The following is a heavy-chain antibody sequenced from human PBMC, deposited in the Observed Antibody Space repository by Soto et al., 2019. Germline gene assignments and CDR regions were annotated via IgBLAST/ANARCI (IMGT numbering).Heavy chain of an antibody. V-gene: IGHV3-73*01. CDR2: IRSKANSYAT. D-gene: IGHD2-15*01. CDR1: GFTFSGSA. CDR3: TRHFSVAANENWFDP. Sequence: GGSLRLSCAASGFTFSGSAMHWVRQASGKGLEWVGRIRSKANSYATAYAASVKGRFTISRDDSKNTAYLQMNSLKTEDTAVYYCTRHFSVAANENWFDPWGQGTLVTVSS. J-gene: IGHJ5*02.